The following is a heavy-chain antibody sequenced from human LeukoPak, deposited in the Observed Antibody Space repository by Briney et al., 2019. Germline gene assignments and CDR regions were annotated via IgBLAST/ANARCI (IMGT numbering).Heavy chain of an antibody. J-gene: IGHJ4*02. V-gene: IGHV3-48*04. CDR1: GFTCSDYA. D-gene: IGHD3-16*01. CDR2: ISSSRGNAV. CDR3: AKDGPGAWGYFDY. Sequence: GGSLRLSCAASGFTCSDYAMNWVRQAPGKGLEWVSYISSSRGNAVYYAASVRGRFTISRDDAKNSLNLQMHSLRAEDTAVYYCAKDGPGAWGYFDYWGQGTLVTVSS.